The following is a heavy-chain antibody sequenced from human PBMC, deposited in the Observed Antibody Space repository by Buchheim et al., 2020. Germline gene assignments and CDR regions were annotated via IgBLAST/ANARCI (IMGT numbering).Heavy chain of an antibody. Sequence: EVQLVESGGGLVQPGGSLRLSCAASGFTFSSYWMHWVRQTPGKGLVWVSHINHDGSVTRYADSVKGRFTISRDNAKNTLYLQINSLRAEDTAAYYCARILVGTTGYGMDVWGQGTT. J-gene: IGHJ6*02. CDR1: GFTFSSYW. CDR2: INHDGSVT. CDR3: ARILVGTTGYGMDV. D-gene: IGHD1-26*01. V-gene: IGHV3-74*01.